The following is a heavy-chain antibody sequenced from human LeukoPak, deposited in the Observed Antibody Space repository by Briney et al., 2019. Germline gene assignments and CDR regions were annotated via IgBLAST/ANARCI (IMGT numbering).Heavy chain of an antibody. Sequence: GGSLRLSCAASGFTFSSYAMSWVRQAPGKGLGWVSAISSSGGITYYADSVKGRFTISRDNSKNTLYLQMNSLRAEDTAVYYCRPSLIRFLEWSSPVNYFDYWGQGTLVTVSS. CDR1: GFTFSSYA. CDR3: RPSLIRFLEWSSPVNYFDY. CDR2: ISSSGGIT. D-gene: IGHD3-3*01. V-gene: IGHV3-23*01. J-gene: IGHJ4*02.